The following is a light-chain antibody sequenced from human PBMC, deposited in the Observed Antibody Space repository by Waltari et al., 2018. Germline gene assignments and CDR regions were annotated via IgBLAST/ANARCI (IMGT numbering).Light chain of an antibody. CDR3: QVWHAAIDPGV. CDR2: YDS. J-gene: IGLJ1*01. CDR1: NIGSYS. V-gene: IGLV3-21*04. Sequence: SYVLTQPPSVSVAPGETARTTCGGANIGSYSVHWSQQKPGQAPVLVIFYDSDRPSGGPERFSCGNSGKTATLTISSVEAGDEANYYCQVWHAAIDPGVFGTGTEVTV.